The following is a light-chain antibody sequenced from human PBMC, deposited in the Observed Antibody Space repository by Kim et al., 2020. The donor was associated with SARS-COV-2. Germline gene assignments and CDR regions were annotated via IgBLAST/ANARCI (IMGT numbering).Light chain of an antibody. CDR2: GAS. J-gene: IGKJ2*01. Sequence: SVSPGERATLSCRASQSVSSNLAWYQQRPGQAPRLRSYGASTRATGIPARFSGSGSGTEFTLTISSLQSEDLAVYYCQQYNNWPYTFGQGTKLEI. CDR1: QSVSSN. CDR3: QQYNNWPYT. V-gene: IGKV3-15*01.